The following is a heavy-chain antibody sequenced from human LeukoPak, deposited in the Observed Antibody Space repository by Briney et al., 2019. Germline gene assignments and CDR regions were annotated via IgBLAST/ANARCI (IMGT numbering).Heavy chain of an antibody. CDR1: GGSFSGYY. CDR2: IYYSGST. CDR3: AMNYYDSSGSSFDY. D-gene: IGHD3-22*01. V-gene: IGHV4-59*01. J-gene: IGHJ4*02. Sequence: SETLSLTCAVYGGSFSGYYWSWIRQPPGKGLEWIGYIYYSGSTNYNPSLKSRVTISVDTSKSQFSLKLSSVTAADTAVYYCAMNYYDSSGSSFDYWGQGTLVTVSS.